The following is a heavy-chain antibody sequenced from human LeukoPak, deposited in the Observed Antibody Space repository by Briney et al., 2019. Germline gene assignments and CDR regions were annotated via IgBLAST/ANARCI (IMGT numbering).Heavy chain of an antibody. D-gene: IGHD1-26*01. J-gene: IGHJ4*02. CDR1: GFTFDDYA. CDR2: ISGSGGST. V-gene: IGHV3-23*01. CDR3: AKYKRDSGSSPHVDY. Sequence: PGRSLRLSCAASGFTFDDYAMHWVRQAPGKGLEWVSGISGSGGSTYYADSVKGRFTISRDNSKNTLYLQMNSLRAEDTAVYYCAKYKRDSGSSPHVDYWGQGTLVTVSS.